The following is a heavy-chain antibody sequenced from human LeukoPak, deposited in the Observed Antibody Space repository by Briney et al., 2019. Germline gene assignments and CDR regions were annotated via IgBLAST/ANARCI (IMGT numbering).Heavy chain of an antibody. CDR2: IKSKTDGGTT. V-gene: IGHV3-15*01. D-gene: IGHD1-20*01. CDR1: GFTFSNAW. CDR3: TTALDPYNWNDLHDFDY. J-gene: IGHJ4*02. Sequence: GGSLRLSYAASGFTFSNAWMSWVRQAPGKGLEWIGRIKSKTDGGTTEYAAHVKGRFTISRDDSKNTLYLQMNSRKTEDTAVYYCTTALDPYNWNDLHDFDYWGQGALVTVSS.